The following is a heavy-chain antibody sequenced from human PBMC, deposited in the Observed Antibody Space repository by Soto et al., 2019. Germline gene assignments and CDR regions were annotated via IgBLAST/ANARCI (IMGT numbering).Heavy chain of an antibody. CDR3: ARQQTGDNASDI. Sequence: SETLSLTCTVSGGSISSSSYYWGWIRQPPGKGLEWIGSIYYSGSTYYNPSLKSRVTISVDTSKNQFSLKLSSVTAADTAVYYCARQQTGDNASDIWGQGTMVTVSS. CDR2: IYYSGST. CDR1: GGSISSSSYY. V-gene: IGHV4-39*01. J-gene: IGHJ3*02. D-gene: IGHD7-27*01.